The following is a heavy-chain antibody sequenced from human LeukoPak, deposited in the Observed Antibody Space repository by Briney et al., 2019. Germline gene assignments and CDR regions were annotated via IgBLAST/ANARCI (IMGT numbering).Heavy chain of an antibody. D-gene: IGHD3-16*01. CDR1: GFTFSSYG. J-gene: IGHJ4*02. Sequence: GRSLRLSCAASGFTFSSYGMHWVRQAPGKGLEWVAVISYDGSSKYYADSVKGRFTISRDNSKNTLYLQMNSLRAEDTAVYYCAKDWGSSPLDYWGQGTLVTVSS. CDR2: ISYDGSSK. CDR3: AKDWGSSPLDY. V-gene: IGHV3-30*18.